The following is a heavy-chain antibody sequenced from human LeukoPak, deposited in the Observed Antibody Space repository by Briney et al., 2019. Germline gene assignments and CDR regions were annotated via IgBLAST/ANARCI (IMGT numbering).Heavy chain of an antibody. CDR1: AFSFSDYN. CDR2: ITSTGPYI. D-gene: IGHD1-26*01. J-gene: IGHJ6*03. CDR3: ARDPYSGTYSDYYYYYMDV. Sequence: GGSLRLSCAASAFSFSDYNMNWVRQAPGKGLEWVSSITSTGPYIYYADSVKGRFTISRDNAKNSLFLQLNSLRAEDTAVYYCARDPYSGTYSDYYYYYMDVWGKGTTVTVSS. V-gene: IGHV3-21*01.